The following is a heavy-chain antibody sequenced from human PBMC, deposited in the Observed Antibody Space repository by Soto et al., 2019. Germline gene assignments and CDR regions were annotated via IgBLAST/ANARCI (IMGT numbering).Heavy chain of an antibody. Sequence: HPGGSLRLSCAASGFTFSSYGMHWVRQAPGKGLEWVAVIWYDGSNKYYADSVKGRFTISRDNSKNTLYLQMNSLRAEDTAVYYCARDPRTLYSSSSSFDYWGQGTLVTVSS. J-gene: IGHJ4*02. V-gene: IGHV3-33*01. CDR1: GFTFSSYG. CDR3: ARDPRTLYSSSSSFDY. CDR2: IWYDGSNK. D-gene: IGHD6-6*01.